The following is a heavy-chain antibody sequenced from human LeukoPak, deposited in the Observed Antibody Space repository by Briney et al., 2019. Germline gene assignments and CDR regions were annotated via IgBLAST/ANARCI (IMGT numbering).Heavy chain of an antibody. J-gene: IGHJ4*02. V-gene: IGHV3-48*03. CDR3: GRLAAETGGGYLDY. CDR1: GFTFSSYE. Sequence: GGSLRLSCGASGFTFSSYEMNWVRQAPGKGLEWVSYISSSGSTIYYADSVKGRFTISRDNAKNSLYLQMNSLRAEDTAVYYCGRLAAETGGGYLDYWGQGTLDTVSS. D-gene: IGHD3-16*01. CDR2: ISSSGSTI.